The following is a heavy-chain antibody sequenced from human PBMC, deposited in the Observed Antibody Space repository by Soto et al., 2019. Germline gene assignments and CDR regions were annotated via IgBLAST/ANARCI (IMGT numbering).Heavy chain of an antibody. D-gene: IGHD2-2*01. V-gene: IGHV3-7*03. Sequence: EVQLVESGGGLVQSGGSLRLSCAASGFTFSRYWMSWVRQGPGNGPEWVANIKQDGSEIYYVDSVKGRFTISRDNAKSSLYLQMTSLRAEDTAVYHCAKSLSAIPGDSWGQGTLVTVSS. J-gene: IGHJ4*02. CDR3: AKSLSAIPGDS. CDR2: IKQDGSEI. CDR1: GFTFSRYW.